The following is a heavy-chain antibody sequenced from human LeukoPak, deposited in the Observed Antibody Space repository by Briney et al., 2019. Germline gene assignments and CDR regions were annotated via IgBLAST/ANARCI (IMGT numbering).Heavy chain of an antibody. Sequence: GRSLRLSCAASGFTFDDYAMHWVRQAPGKGLEWVSGVSWNSGNIGYAESVKGRFTISRDNAKNSLYLQMNSLRAEDTALYYCTKSPRWAAAPDYWGRGTLVTVSS. J-gene: IGHJ4*02. V-gene: IGHV3-9*01. CDR1: GFTFDDYA. D-gene: IGHD6-13*01. CDR3: TKSPRWAAAPDY. CDR2: VSWNSGNI.